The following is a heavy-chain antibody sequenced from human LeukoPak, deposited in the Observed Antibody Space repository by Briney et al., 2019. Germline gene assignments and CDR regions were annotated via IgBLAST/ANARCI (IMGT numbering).Heavy chain of an antibody. CDR1: GFTFSNYD. V-gene: IGHV3-13*01. CDR3: ARDGSSPSIVY. J-gene: IGHJ4*02. CDR2: IGTAGDT. Sequence: QPGGSLRLSCAASGFTFSNYDMHWVRQATGKGLEWVSAIGTAGDTEYPGFLKGRFTISREHAKNSLYPQMNSLRAGDTAVYYCARDGSSPSIVYWGQGTLVTVSS. D-gene: IGHD2-2*01.